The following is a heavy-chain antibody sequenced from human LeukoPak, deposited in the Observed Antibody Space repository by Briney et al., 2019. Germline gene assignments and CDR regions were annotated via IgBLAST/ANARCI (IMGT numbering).Heavy chain of an antibody. CDR2: LYSDGNT. CDR1: GFTVITND. Sequence: GSLRLSCAASGFTVITNDMTWVRQAPGKGFEWVSVLYSDGNTKYADSVQGRFTISRDNSKNTLYLEMNSLSPDDTAVYYCARGVEPLAANTLAYWGQGTLVTVSS. D-gene: IGHD1-14*01. V-gene: IGHV3-53*01. CDR3: ARGVEPLAANTLAY. J-gene: IGHJ4*02.